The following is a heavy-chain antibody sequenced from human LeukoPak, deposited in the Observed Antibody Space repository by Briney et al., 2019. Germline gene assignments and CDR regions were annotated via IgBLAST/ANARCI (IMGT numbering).Heavy chain of an antibody. J-gene: IGHJ4*02. CDR1: GGSFSGYY. V-gene: IGHV4-59*01. CDR2: IYYSGST. Sequence: SETLSLTCAVYGGSFSGYYWSWIRQPPGKGLEWIGYIYYSGSTNYNPSLKSRVTISVDTSKNQFSLKLSSVTAADTAVYYCAGYSGKPTTFDYWGQGTLVTVSS. CDR3: AGYSGKPTTFDY. D-gene: IGHD1-26*01.